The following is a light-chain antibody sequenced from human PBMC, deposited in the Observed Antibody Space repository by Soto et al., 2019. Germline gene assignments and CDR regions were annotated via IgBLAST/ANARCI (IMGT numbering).Light chain of an antibody. CDR3: MQALQTPPA. CDR1: QSLLHSNGYNY. CDR2: LGS. Sequence: DIVVTQSPLSLPVTPGEPASISCRSTQSLLHSNGYNYLDWYLQKPGQSPQLLIYLGSHRASGVPARFSGSGSGTDFTLKISRVEAEDFGVYYCMQALQTPPAFGQGTRLYIK. J-gene: IGKJ5*01. V-gene: IGKV2-28*01.